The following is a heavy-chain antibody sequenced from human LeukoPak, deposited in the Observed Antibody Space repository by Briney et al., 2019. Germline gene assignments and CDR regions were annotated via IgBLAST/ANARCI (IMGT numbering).Heavy chain of an antibody. CDR1: GGSISSGGYS. D-gene: IGHD3-10*01. CDR2: IYHSGST. Sequence: SETLSLTCAVSGGSISSGGYSWSWIRQPPGKGLEWIGYIYHSGSTYYNPSLKSRVTISVDRSKNQFSLKLSSVTAADTAVYYCARGGAMVRGVKGYFDYWGQGTLVTVSS. J-gene: IGHJ4*02. V-gene: IGHV4-30-2*01. CDR3: ARGGAMVRGVKGYFDY.